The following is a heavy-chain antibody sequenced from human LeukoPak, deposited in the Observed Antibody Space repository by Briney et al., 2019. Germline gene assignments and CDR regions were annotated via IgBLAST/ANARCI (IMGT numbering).Heavy chain of an antibody. CDR3: ARAGGVITGYFDY. V-gene: IGHV4-59*01. CDR2: IYYSAST. D-gene: IGHD3-10*01. Sequence: SETLSLTCTVSGGSISSDCWSWIRQPPGKGLEWVGFIYYSASTNYNPSLKGGVTISVDTSKNQFSLKLSSVTAADTAVYYCARAGGVITGYFDYWGQGTLVTVSS. CDR1: GGSISSDC. J-gene: IGHJ4*02.